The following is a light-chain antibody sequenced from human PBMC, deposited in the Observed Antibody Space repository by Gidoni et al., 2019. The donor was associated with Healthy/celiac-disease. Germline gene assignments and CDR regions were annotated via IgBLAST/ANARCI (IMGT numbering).Light chain of an antibody. CDR3: QQYYSTPPA. V-gene: IGKV4-1*01. Sequence: DSELTQSPDSLAVSLGERATINCKSSQSVLYSSNNKNYLAWYQQKPGQPPKLLIYWASTREAGVPDRFSGGGSGTDFTLTISSLQAEDVAVYYCQQYYSTPPAFGQGTKLEIK. CDR2: WAS. CDR1: QSVLYSSNNKNY. J-gene: IGKJ2*01.